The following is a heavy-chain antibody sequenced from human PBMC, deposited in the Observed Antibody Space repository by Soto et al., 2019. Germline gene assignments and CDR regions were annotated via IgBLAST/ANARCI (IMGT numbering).Heavy chain of an antibody. J-gene: IGHJ4*02. CDR2: IYSAGNT. D-gene: IGHD3-22*01. V-gene: IGHV3-66*01. CDR1: GFTVSSNY. CDR3: AIRASYYDSSGYFDY. Sequence: PGGSLRLSCAASGFTVSSNYMSWVRQAPGKGLEWISIIYSAGNTYYADSVKGRFTISRDNSKNTLYLQMNSLGAEDTAVYYCAIRASYYDSSGYFDYWGRGTLVTVSS.